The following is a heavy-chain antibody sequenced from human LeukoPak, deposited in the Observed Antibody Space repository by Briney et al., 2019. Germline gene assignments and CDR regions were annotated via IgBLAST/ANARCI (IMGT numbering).Heavy chain of an antibody. J-gene: IGHJ4*02. V-gene: IGHV3-43*02. CDR2: ISGDGGST. CDR1: GFTFDDYA. Sequence: PGGSLRLSCAASGFTFDDYAMHWVRQAPGKGLEWVSLISGDGGSTYYAGSVKGRFTISRDNSKNPLYLQMNSLRTEDTALYYCAKDLPTRQWLAEGLDYWGQGTLVTVSS. CDR3: AKDLPTRQWLAEGLDY. D-gene: IGHD6-19*01.